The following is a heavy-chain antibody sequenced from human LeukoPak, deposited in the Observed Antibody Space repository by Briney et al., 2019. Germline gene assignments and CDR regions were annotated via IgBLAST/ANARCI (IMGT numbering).Heavy chain of an antibody. CDR2: IWYDGSNK. D-gene: IGHD3-10*01. CDR3: AEAASVRGVSY. V-gene: IGHV3-33*03. Sequence: GRSLRLSCAASGFTFSSYGMHWVRQAPGKGLEWVAVIWYDGSNKYYADSVKGRFTISRDNAKNTLYLQMNSLRAEDTAVYYCAEAASVRGVSYWGQGTLVTVSS. CDR1: GFTFSSYG. J-gene: IGHJ4*02.